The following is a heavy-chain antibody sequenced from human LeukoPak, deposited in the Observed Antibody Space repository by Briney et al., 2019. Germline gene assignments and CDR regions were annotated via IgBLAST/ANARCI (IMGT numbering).Heavy chain of an antibody. CDR3: ARYTSSWYGPDY. V-gene: IGHV5-51*01. J-gene: IGHJ4*02. D-gene: IGHD6-13*01. Sequence: GGSLQISCKDSGYSFISYWIGWVRQLPGKGLEGMGIIYPHDSSTTYSPSFQGQVTISADKSISTAYLQWSSLKASDTAMYYCARYTSSWYGPDYWGQGTLVTVSS. CDR2: IYPHDSST. CDR1: GYSFISYW.